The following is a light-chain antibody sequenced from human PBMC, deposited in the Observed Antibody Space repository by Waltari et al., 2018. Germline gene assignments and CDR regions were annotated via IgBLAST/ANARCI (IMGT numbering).Light chain of an antibody. Sequence: DIQMTQSPSSLSASVGDRVTITCRASQSISSYLNWYQQKPGKAPKLLIYAAFSLQSGVPSRLSGSGSGTDFTLTISSLQPEDFATYYWQQSYSTPLTFGGGTKVEIK. CDR2: AAF. V-gene: IGKV1-39*01. J-gene: IGKJ4*01. CDR3: QQSYSTPLT. CDR1: QSISSY.